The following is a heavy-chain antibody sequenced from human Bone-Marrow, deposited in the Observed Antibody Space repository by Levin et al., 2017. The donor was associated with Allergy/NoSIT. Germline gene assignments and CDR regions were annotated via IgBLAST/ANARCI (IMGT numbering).Heavy chain of an antibody. J-gene: IGHJ6*02. CDR2: TYHNGVT. D-gene: IGHD2-8*01. Sequence: TSSETLSLTCTVSGGSLSSESYYWTWIRQPPGKGLEWIGYTYHNGVTNYNPSLRSRLTISVDKSKNQFSLRLTYVTAADTAIYYCAGRNGAYYYFYGMDVWGQGTTVTVSS. CDR1: GGSLSSESYY. V-gene: IGHV4-61*01. CDR3: AGRNGAYYYFYGMDV.